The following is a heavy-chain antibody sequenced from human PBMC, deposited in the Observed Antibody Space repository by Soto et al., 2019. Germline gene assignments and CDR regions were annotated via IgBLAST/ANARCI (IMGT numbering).Heavy chain of an antibody. V-gene: IGHV2-5*01. J-gene: IGHJ6*02. CDR3: AHTRIAAAGTVVDEVDYYYYYGMDV. D-gene: IGHD6-13*01. Sequence: QITLKESGPTLVKPTQTLTLTCTFSGFSLSTSGVGVGWFRQPPGKALEWLALIYWNDDKRYSPSLKSRLTITKDTSKNQVVLTMTNMDPVDTATYYCAHTRIAAAGTVVDEVDYYYYYGMDVWGQGTTVTVSS. CDR1: GFSLSTSGVG. CDR2: IYWNDDK.